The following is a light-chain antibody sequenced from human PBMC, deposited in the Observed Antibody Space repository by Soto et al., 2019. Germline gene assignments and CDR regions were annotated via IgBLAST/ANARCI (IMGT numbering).Light chain of an antibody. CDR3: QVWDSRSDHSVV. V-gene: IGLV3-21*02. Sequence: SYELTQPPSVSVAPGQTARITCGGNDIGSKSVHWYQQKPGQAPELVVYDVRDRPSGIPERFSGSNSGNTATLTISRVEDGDEAAYYCQVWDSRSDHSVVFGGGTKLTVL. CDR1: DIGSKS. CDR2: DVR. J-gene: IGLJ2*01.